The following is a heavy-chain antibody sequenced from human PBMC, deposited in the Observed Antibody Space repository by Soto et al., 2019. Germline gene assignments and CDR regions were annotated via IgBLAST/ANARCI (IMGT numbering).Heavy chain of an antibody. Sequence: SETLSLTCSVSGGTISGYYWTWIRQPAGKGLEWIGRIYSSGNTKYNPSLQSRVTMSLDTSNNQFSLRLTSVTAADTAVYYCARGQRFSDWFDHWGQGTLVTVSS. D-gene: IGHD3-3*01. J-gene: IGHJ5*02. CDR2: IYSSGNT. V-gene: IGHV4-4*07. CDR3: ARGQRFSDWFDH. CDR1: GGTISGYY.